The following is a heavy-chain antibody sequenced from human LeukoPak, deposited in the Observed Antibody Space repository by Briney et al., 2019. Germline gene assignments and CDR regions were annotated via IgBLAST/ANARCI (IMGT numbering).Heavy chain of an antibody. V-gene: IGHV4-59*04. D-gene: IGHD3-16*02. CDR1: GGSISSYY. CDR2: IYYSGST. CDR3: ARFPSYVWGSYHVDY. J-gene: IGHJ4*02. Sequence: SETLSLTCTVSGGSISSYYWSWIRQPPGKGLEWIGYIYYSGSTYYNPSLKSRVTISVDTSKNQFSLKLSSVTAADTAVYYCARFPSYVWGSYHVDYWGQGTLVTVSS.